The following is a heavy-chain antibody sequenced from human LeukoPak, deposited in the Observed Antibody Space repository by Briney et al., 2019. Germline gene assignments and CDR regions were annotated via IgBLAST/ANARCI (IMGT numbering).Heavy chain of an antibody. J-gene: IGHJ6*03. D-gene: IGHD2-2*01. CDR1: GGSISSYY. CDR3: AREGQLYYYMDV. CDR2: IYYSGST. V-gene: IGHV4-59*01. Sequence: SETLSLTCTVSGGSISSYYWSWIRQPPGKGLEWIGYIYYSGSTNYNPSLKGRVTISVDTSKNQFSLKLSSVTAADTAVYYCAREGQLYYYMDVWGKGTTVTVSS.